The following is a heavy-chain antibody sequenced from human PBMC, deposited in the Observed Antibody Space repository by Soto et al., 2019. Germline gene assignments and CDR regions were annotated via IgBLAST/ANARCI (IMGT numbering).Heavy chain of an antibody. J-gene: IGHJ5*02. D-gene: IGHD3-22*01. CDR1: GGSISSGDYY. V-gene: IGHV4-31*03. CDR3: ERRDRSGFSYGLDT. Sequence: QVQLQESGPGLVKPSQTLSLTCTVSGGSISSGDYYWSWIRQHPGKGLEGIGTIYFSGTTYYNPSLKTRVSRLVDTSKTQFSLNLSSVTAADTAVYYWERRDRSGFSYGLDTWGQGALVTVSS. CDR2: IYFSGTT.